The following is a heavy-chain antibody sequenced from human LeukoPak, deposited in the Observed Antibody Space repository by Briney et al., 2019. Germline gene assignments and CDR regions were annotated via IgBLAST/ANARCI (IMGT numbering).Heavy chain of an antibody. CDR1: GYSISSGIYY. CDR3: ARGGDYPYWFDP. V-gene: IGHV4-39*07. CDR2: VFYGGST. Sequence: SETLSLTCAVSGYSISSGIYYWGWIRQPPGKGLEWIGSVFYGGSTYYNPSLKSRVTISVDTSKNQFSLQLSSVTAAGTAVYYCARGGDYPYWFDPWGQGTLVTVSS. D-gene: IGHD4-17*01. J-gene: IGHJ5*02.